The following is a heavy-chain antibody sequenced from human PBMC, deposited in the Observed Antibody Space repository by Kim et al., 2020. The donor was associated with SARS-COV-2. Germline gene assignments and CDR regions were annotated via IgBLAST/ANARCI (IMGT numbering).Heavy chain of an antibody. Sequence: PSPTRRVTISVDTSKNQFSLKLSSVTAADTAVYYCARHETTVTTRFFDLWGRGTLVTVSS. D-gene: IGHD4-17*01. CDR3: ARHETTVTTRFFDL. V-gene: IGHV4-39*01. J-gene: IGHJ2*01.